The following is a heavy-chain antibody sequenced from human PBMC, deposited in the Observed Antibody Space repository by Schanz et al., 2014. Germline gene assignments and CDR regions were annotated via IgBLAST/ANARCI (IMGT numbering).Heavy chain of an antibody. Sequence: EVQLVESGGGLVQPEGSLKLSCAASGFNINNNYMTWVRQAPGKGLEWVSVSYIGGDTYYADSVKGRFIISRDNSKNTLYLQMNSLRREDTAVYFCARGENLDILTGWGQGTLVTVSS. CDR1: GFNINNNY. V-gene: IGHV3-53*04. J-gene: IGHJ4*02. D-gene: IGHD3-9*01. CDR3: ARGENLDILTG. CDR2: SYIGGDT.